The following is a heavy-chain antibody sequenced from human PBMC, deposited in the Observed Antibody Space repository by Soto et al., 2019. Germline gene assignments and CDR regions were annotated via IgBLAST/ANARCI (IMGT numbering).Heavy chain of an antibody. CDR2: IYPGDSDT. Sequence: GESLKISCKGSGYSFTSYWIGWVRQMPGKGLEWMGIIYPGDSDTRYSPSFKGQVTISADKSISTAYLQWSSLKASDTAMYYCARFLGVGATWTWGFNWFDPWGQGTLVTVSS. D-gene: IGHD1-26*01. CDR1: GYSFTSYW. J-gene: IGHJ5*02. V-gene: IGHV5-51*01. CDR3: ARFLGVGATWTWGFNWFDP.